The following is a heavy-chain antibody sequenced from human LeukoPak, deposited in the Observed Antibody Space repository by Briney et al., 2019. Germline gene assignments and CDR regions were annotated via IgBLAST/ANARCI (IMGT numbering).Heavy chain of an antibody. J-gene: IGHJ4*02. CDR2: ITGGGDST. D-gene: IGHD3-10*01. Sequence: GGSLRLSCAASGFTFSTGDMTWVRQAPGKGLEWVSTITGGGDSTYYADSVQGRFTISRDNSKNTVYLQMNSLRAEDTAVYYCAQGSWGDDWGQGTLVTVSS. V-gene: IGHV3-23*01. CDR3: AQGSWGDD. CDR1: GFTFSTGD.